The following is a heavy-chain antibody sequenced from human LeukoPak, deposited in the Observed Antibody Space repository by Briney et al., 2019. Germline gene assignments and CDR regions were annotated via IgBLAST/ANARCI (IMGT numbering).Heavy chain of an antibody. Sequence: PGGSLRLSCAASGFTFSSYAMSWVRQAPGKGLEWVSAISGSGGSTYYADSVKGRFTISRDNSKNTLYLQMNSLRAEDTAVYYCSKASEWSVYSSGWTEWWGQGTLVTVSS. CDR1: GFTFSSYA. CDR3: SKASEWSVYSSGWTEW. J-gene: IGHJ4*02. D-gene: IGHD6-19*01. CDR2: ISGSGGST. V-gene: IGHV3-23*01.